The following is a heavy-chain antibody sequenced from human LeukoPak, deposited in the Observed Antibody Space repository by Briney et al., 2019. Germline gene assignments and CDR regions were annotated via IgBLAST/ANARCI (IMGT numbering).Heavy chain of an antibody. V-gene: IGHV1-8*03. D-gene: IGHD2-2*01. J-gene: IGHJ4*02. CDR3: ARGLVVVPAASDYFDY. CDR1: GYTFTSYD. CDR2: MNPNSGNT. Sequence: ASVKVSCKASGYTFTSYDINWVRQATGQGLEWMGWMNPNSGNTGYAQRFQGRVTITRNTSISTAYMELSSLRSEDTAVYYCARGLVVVPAASDYFDYWGQGTLVTVSS.